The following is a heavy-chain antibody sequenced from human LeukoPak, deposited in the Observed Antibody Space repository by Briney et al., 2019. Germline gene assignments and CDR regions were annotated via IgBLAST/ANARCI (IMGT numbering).Heavy chain of an antibody. CDR2: IIPTLGIA. D-gene: IGHD6-19*01. CDR3: ARVPIAVAGTGYFQH. V-gene: IGHV1-69*04. CDR1: GGTFSSYA. J-gene: IGHJ1*01. Sequence: ASVKVSCKASGGTFSSYAISWVRQAPGKGLEWMGRIIPTLGIANYAQKFQGRVTITADKSTSTAYMELSSLRSEDTAVYYCARVPIAVAGTGYFQHWGQGTLVTVSS.